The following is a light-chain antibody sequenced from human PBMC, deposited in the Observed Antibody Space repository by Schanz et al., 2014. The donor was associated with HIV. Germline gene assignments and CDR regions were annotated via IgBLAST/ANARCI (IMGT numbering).Light chain of an antibody. Sequence: EIVMTQSPATLSVSPGERATLSCRASQSVSSSYLAWYQQKPGQAPRLLIYGASSRATGIPDRFSGSGAGTDFTLTISRLEPEDFAVYYCQHYYNSLWTFGQGTKVEIK. CDR2: GAS. V-gene: IGKV3-20*01. J-gene: IGKJ1*01. CDR1: QSVSSSY. CDR3: QHYYNSLWT.